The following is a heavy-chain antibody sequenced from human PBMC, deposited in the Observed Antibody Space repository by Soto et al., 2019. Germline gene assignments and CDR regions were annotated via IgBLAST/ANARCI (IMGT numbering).Heavy chain of an antibody. Sequence: ASVKVSCKASGYTFTSYAMHWVRQAPGQRLEWMGWINAGNGNTKYSQKFQGRVTITRDTSASTAYMELSSLRSEDTAVYYCARHSNDYGDYVLRSYFDYSGQGTLVTVSS. CDR2: INAGNGNT. D-gene: IGHD4-17*01. CDR3: ARHSNDYGDYVLRSYFDY. V-gene: IGHV1-3*01. J-gene: IGHJ4*02. CDR1: GYTFTSYA.